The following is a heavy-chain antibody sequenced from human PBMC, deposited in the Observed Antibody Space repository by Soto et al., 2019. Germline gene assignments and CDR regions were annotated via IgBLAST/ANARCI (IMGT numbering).Heavy chain of an antibody. CDR1: GFTFSSYD. CDR3: ARGLEEGPAPRRWWFDP. J-gene: IGHJ5*02. D-gene: IGHD2-15*01. CDR2: IGTAGDT. Sequence: GGSLRLSCAASGFTFSSYDMHWVRQATGKGLEWVSAIGTAGDTYYPGSVEGGLTISRENAKNSLYLQMNSLRAEDTAVYYCARGLEEGPAPRRWWFDPWGQGTLVTVSS. V-gene: IGHV3-13*01.